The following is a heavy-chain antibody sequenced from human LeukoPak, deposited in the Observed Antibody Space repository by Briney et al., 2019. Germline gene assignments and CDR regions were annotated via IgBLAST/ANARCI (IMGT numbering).Heavy chain of an antibody. Sequence: SVKVSCKAFGGTFSSYAISWVRQAPGQGLEWMGRIIPIFGTANYAQKFQGRVTITTDESTSTAYMELRSLRSDDTAVYYCARDPQIAPDCGGDCYPGDWGQGTLVTVSS. CDR3: ARDPQIAPDCGGDCYPGD. J-gene: IGHJ4*02. CDR2: IIPIFGTA. V-gene: IGHV1-69*05. D-gene: IGHD2-21*02. CDR1: GGTFSSYA.